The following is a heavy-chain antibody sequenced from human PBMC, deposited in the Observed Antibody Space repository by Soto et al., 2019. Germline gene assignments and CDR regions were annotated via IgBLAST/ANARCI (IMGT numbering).Heavy chain of an antibody. CDR3: AKVSSRVVIIDNPFDY. CDR2: ISGSGGST. V-gene: IGHV3-23*01. J-gene: IGHJ4*02. D-gene: IGHD3-3*01. CDR1: GFTFSSYA. Sequence: GGSLRLSCAASGFTFSSYAMSWVRQAPGKGLEWVSAISGSGGSTYYADSVKGRFTISRDNSKNTLYLQMNSLRAEDTAVYYCAKVSSRVVIIDNPFDYWGQGTLVTVSS.